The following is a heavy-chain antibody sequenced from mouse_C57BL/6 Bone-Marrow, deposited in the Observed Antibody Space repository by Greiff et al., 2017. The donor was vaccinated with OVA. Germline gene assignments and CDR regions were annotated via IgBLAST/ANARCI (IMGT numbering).Heavy chain of an antibody. J-gene: IGHJ2*01. Sequence: EVQLVESGAGLVKPGASLKLSCAASGFTFSDYGMHWVRQAPEKGLEWVAYISRGSSTIYYADTVKGRVTITRDNAKNTLFLQMTSLRSEDTTIYYCARLLLDYWGQGTTLTVSS. D-gene: IGHD1-1*01. CDR2: ISRGSSTI. CDR3: ARLLLDY. CDR1: GFTFSDYG. V-gene: IGHV5-17*01.